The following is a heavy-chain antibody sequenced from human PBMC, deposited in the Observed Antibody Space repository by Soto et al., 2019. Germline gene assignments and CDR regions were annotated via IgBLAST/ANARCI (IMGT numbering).Heavy chain of an antibody. D-gene: IGHD5-12*01. CDR1: GYTFTSYY. J-gene: IGHJ4*02. V-gene: IGHV1-46*01. CDR3: ARDQFLATITSYPTQDY. Sequence: QVQLVQSGAEVKKPGASVKVSCKASGYTFTSYYMHWVRQAPGQGLEWMGIINPSGGSTSYAQKFQGRVTMTRDTSTSTVYMELSSLRSEDTAVYYCARDQFLATITSYPTQDYWGQGTLVTVSS. CDR2: INPSGGST.